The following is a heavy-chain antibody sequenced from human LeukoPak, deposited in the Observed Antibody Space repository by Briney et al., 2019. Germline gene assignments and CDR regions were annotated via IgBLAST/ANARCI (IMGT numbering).Heavy chain of an antibody. V-gene: IGHV3-9*01. D-gene: IGHD3-10*01. J-gene: IGHJ4*02. CDR1: GFTLDHYA. Sequence: GGSPRLSCAASGFTLDHYAMHWVRQAPGKGLEWVSGISWNSGVIDYADSVKGRFTISRDNAKNSLYLQMNSLRVEDTALYYFAKVRPPGSYYNLAIDYWGQGTLVTVSS. CDR3: AKVRPPGSYYNLAIDY. CDR2: ISWNSGVI.